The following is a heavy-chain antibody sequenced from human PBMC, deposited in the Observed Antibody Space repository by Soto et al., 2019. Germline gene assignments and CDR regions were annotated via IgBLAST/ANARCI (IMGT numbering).Heavy chain of an antibody. CDR1: GFTFSGSA. CDR2: IRSKSNNYAT. J-gene: IGHJ5*02. Sequence: GGSLRLSCAASGFTFSGSAIHWVRQASGKGLEWVARIRSKSNNYATAYAASVKGRFTISRDDSENTAYLQMDSLKSEDTAVYYCSRLDDVVIKPVAPWGQGTLVTVSS. D-gene: IGHD2-2*01. V-gene: IGHV3-73*01. CDR3: SRLDDVVIKPVAP.